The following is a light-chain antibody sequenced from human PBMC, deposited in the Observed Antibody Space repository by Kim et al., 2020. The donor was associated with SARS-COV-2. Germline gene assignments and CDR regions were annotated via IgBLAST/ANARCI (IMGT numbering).Light chain of an antibody. Sequence: DIQMTQSPSSLSASVGDRVTITCRASQRISSYLNWYHQKPGKAPKLLIYTASSLQSGVPSRFSGSGSGTDFTLTISSVQPEDLATYYCQQSYSLPYTFGQGTKLEI. CDR3: QQSYSLPYT. J-gene: IGKJ2*01. CDR2: TAS. V-gene: IGKV1-39*01. CDR1: QRISSY.